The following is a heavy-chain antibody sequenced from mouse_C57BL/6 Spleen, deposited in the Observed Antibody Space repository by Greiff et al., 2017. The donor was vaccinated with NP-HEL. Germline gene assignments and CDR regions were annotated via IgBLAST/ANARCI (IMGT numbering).Heavy chain of an antibody. J-gene: IGHJ4*01. CDR1: GYSITSGYY. D-gene: IGHD4-1*01. CDR2: IIYDGSN. V-gene: IGHV3-6*01. Sequence: DVKLQESGPGLVKPSQSLSLTCSVTGYSITSGYYWNWIRQFPGNKLEWMGYIIYDGSNNYNPSLKNRVSITRDTSKNQFFLKLNSVTTEDTATYYCARAGTGARDYWGQGTSVTVSS. CDR3: ARAGTGARDY.